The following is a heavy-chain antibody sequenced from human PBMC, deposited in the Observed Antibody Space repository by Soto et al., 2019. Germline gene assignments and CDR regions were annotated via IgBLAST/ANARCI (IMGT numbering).Heavy chain of an antibody. CDR1: GYTFTRYY. V-gene: IGHV1-46*01. CDR2: INPAGGVT. J-gene: IGHJ4*02. CDR3: ARAAIAARSLDY. D-gene: IGHD6-6*01. Sequence: QVQLVQSGAEVMQPGASVKVSCKASGYTFTRYYIHWVRQAPGQGLEWMGVINPAGGVTNYAQKFQGRVTRTGDTSTSTVYMDLPSLRSEDTAVYYCARAAIAARSLDYWGQGTLVTVAS.